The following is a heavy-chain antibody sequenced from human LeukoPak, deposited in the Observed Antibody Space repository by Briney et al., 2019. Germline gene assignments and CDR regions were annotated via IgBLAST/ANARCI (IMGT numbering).Heavy chain of an antibody. J-gene: IGHJ4*02. CDR1: GFTFTTYG. V-gene: IGHV3-48*04. D-gene: IGHD6-13*01. CDR3: ARDSSSWYGTPYFAY. Sequence: TGGSLRLSCAASGFTFTTYGMNWVRQAPGKGLEWVSYISSRGSTIYYADSVKGRFTISRDNAKNSLYLQMNSLRAEDTAVYYCARDSSSWYGTPYFAYWGQGTLVTVSS. CDR2: ISSRGSTI.